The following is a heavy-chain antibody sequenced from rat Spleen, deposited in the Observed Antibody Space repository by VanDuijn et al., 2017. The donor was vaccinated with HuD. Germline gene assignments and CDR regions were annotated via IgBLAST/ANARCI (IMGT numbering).Heavy chain of an antibody. V-gene: IGHV5-7*01. CDR2: ITGSGDTT. Sequence: EVQLVESGGGLVQPGRSLKLSCAASGFTFSDYNMAWVRQAPKKGLEWVATITGSGDTTFYPDSVTGRFTISRDNAKSTLYLQMNSLRSEDTATYYCTRGGNYDFDYWGQGVMVTVSS. D-gene: IGHD1-10*01. J-gene: IGHJ2*01. CDR1: GFTFSDYN. CDR3: TRGGNYDFDY.